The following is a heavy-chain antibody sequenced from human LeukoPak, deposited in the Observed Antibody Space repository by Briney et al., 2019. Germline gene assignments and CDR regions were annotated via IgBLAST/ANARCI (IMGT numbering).Heavy chain of an antibody. CDR2: ISYSGST. CDR3: GSSKQWLGRFEY. V-gene: IGHV4-59*08. D-gene: IGHD6-19*01. Sequence: PSETLSLTCTVSGGSISSYSWSWIRQPPGKGLEWIGYISYSGSTNYNPSLKSRVTISVDTSKNHISLKLSFVNASEPGVYYCGSSKQWLGRFEYWGQGTLVTVSS. CDR1: GGSISSYS. J-gene: IGHJ4*02.